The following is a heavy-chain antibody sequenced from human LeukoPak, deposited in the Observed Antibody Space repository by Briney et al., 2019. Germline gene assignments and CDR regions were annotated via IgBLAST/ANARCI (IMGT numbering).Heavy chain of an antibody. J-gene: IGHJ4*02. CDR3: AADRAGSYLRFVY. CDR1: GFTFTSSV. D-gene: IGHD3-10*01. CDR2: IVVGSGNT. V-gene: IGHV1-58*01. Sequence: SVKVSCKASGFTFTSSVVQWVRQARGQRLEWIGWIVVGSGNTNYAQKFQERGTITRDMSTSTAYMELSSLRFEDTAVYYCAADRAGSYLRFVYWGQGTPVTVSS.